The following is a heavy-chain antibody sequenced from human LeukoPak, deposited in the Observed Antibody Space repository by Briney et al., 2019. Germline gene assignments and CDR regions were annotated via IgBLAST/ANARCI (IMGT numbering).Heavy chain of an antibody. V-gene: IGHV4-34*01. J-gene: IGHJ4*02. CDR2: INHSGST. CDR1: GGSFSGYY. Sequence: NPSETLSLTCAVYGGSFSGYYWSWIRQPPGKGLEWIGEINHSGSTNYSPSLKSRVTISVDTSKNQFSLKLSSVTAADTAVYYCASSGSSWYEQGVYFDYWGQGTLVTVSS. CDR3: ASSGSSWYEQGVYFDY. D-gene: IGHD6-13*01.